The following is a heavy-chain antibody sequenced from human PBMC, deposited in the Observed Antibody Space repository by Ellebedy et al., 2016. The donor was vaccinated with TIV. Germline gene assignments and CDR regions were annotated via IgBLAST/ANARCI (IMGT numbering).Heavy chain of an antibody. D-gene: IGHD1-26*01. V-gene: IGHV3-7*01. CDR1: GFTFSSYW. CDR3: VRDLHWSYFD. CDR2: INEDGTKK. J-gene: IGHJ4*02. Sequence: GESLKISCAVSGFTFSSYWMSWVRQAPGRGLEWVANINEDGTKKHFVDSVRGRFTISRDDAGNSLFLQMNSLGAEDTAVYYCVRDLHWSYFDWGQGTLVTVSS.